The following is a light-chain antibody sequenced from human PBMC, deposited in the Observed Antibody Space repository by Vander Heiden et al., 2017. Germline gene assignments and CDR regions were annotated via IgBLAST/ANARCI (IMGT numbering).Light chain of an antibody. J-gene: IGKJ1*01. CDR3: QQSDSLPRT. Sequence: DIQMTQSPSSLSASVGDRVIITCRASQSIATYLNWYQQKPGTAPKVLIYTASNLQGGVPSRFSGSGSGTDFTLTISSLQPEDFATYYCQQSDSLPRTFGQGTKVEIK. CDR1: QSIATY. CDR2: TAS. V-gene: IGKV1-39*01.